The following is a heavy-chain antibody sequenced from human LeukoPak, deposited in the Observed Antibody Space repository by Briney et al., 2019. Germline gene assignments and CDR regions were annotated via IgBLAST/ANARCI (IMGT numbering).Heavy chain of an antibody. Sequence: GESLKISCKASGYSFTSYWIGWVRQMPGKGLEWMGIIYPGDSDTRYSPSFQGQVTISADKSISTAYLQWSSLKASDTAMYYCARPTGLYSSGWYVVYWGQGTLVTVSS. D-gene: IGHD6-19*01. CDR1: GYSFTSYW. J-gene: IGHJ4*02. V-gene: IGHV5-51*01. CDR3: ARPTGLYSSGWYVVY. CDR2: IYPGDSDT.